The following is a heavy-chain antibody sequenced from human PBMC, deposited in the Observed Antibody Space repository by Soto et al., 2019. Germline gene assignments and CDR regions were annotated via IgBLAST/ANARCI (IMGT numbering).Heavy chain of an antibody. CDR1: GFTFSSYW. V-gene: IGHV3-7*05. CDR3: VKDEGGAFDI. Sequence: GGSLRLSCAASGFTFSSYWMSWVRQAPGKGLEWVANIKEDGSEKYYVDSVKGRFTISRDNAKNSLYLQMNSLRTEDTALYYCVKDEGGAFDIWGQGTMVTVSS. CDR2: IKEDGSEK. D-gene: IGHD2-15*01. J-gene: IGHJ3*02.